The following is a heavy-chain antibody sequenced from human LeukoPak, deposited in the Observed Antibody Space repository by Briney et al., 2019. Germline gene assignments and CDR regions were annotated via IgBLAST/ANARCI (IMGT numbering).Heavy chain of an antibody. V-gene: IGHV3-7*03. Sequence: PGGSLRLSCADSGITFSSYWMSWVRQAPGKGLEWVANIKQDGSEKYYVDSVKGRFTISRDNAKNSLYLQMNSLRAEDTAVYYCARDSISHYGMDVWGQGTTVTVSS. CDR1: GITFSSYW. CDR2: IKQDGSEK. CDR3: ARDSISHYGMDV. D-gene: IGHD3-3*01. J-gene: IGHJ6*02.